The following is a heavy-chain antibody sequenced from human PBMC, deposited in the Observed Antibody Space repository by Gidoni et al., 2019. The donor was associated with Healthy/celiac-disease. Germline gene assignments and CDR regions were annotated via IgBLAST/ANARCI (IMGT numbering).Heavy chain of an antibody. CDR2: ISSNGGST. CDR3: VKDAGGPGSG. CDR1: GFTLSSYA. Sequence: EVQLVESGGGLVQPGGSLRLSCSASGFTLSSYAMNWVRQAPGKGLEYVSAISSNGGSTYYADSVKGRFTISRDNSKNTLYLQMSSLRAEDTAVYYCVKDAGGPGSGWGQGTLVTVSS. D-gene: IGHD3-10*01. J-gene: IGHJ4*02. V-gene: IGHV3-64D*06.